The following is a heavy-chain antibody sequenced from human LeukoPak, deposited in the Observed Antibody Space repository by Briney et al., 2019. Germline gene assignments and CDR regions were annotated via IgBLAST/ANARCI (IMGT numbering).Heavy chain of an antibody. D-gene: IGHD5-12*01. CDR1: GYTFTGYY. Sequence: GASVKVSCKASGYTFTGYYMHWVRQAPGQGLEWMGWINPNSGGTNYAQKFQGRVTMTRGTSISTAYMELSRLRSDDTAVCYCARDRGGYALLYYFDYWGQGTLVTVSS. CDR2: INPNSGGT. J-gene: IGHJ4*02. V-gene: IGHV1-2*02. CDR3: ARDRGGYALLYYFDY.